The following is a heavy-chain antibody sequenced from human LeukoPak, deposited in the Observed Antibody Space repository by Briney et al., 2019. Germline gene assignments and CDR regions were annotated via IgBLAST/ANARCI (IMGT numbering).Heavy chain of an antibody. Sequence: SVKVSCKASGYTFTDYYMHWVRQAPGQGLEWMGWIIPIFHTTNYAQKFQGRVTITADDSTSAAYMELSSLRSEDTAVYYCARGRESDALDIWGHGTMVTVSS. CDR2: IIPIFHTT. CDR1: GYTFTDYY. J-gene: IGHJ3*02. CDR3: ARGRESDALDI. V-gene: IGHV1-69*13. D-gene: IGHD1-26*01.